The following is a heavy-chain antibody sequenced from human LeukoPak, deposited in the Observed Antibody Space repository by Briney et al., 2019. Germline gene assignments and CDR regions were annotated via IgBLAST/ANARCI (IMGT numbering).Heavy chain of an antibody. D-gene: IGHD6-13*01. J-gene: IGHJ4*02. CDR3: ARGVAAAAEN. V-gene: IGHV3-48*03. CDR1: GFSFSSYE. CDR2: ISSSGNTI. Sequence: GGSLRLSCAASGFSFSSYEMKWVRQAPGKGLEWVSYISSSGNTIYYADSVKGRFTISRDNSKNTLYLQMNSLGAEDTAVYYCARGVAAAAENWGQGTLVTVSS.